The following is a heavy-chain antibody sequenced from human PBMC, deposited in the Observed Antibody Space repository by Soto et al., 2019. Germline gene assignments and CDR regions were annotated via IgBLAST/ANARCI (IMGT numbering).Heavy chain of an antibody. V-gene: IGHV3-74*01. J-gene: IGHJ3*02. CDR3: VRGGYMHACDI. CDR2: MNNDGSYT. CDR1: GFTFSSYW. Sequence: EVQLVESGGGLVQPGGSLRLSCAASGFTFSSYWMYWVRQAPGKGLEWVSHMNNDGSYTIYAESVKGRFTFSRDNAKNTLYLPMNRLRAEDTAVYYCVRGGYMHACDIWGQGTMVTGSS. D-gene: IGHD6-13*01.